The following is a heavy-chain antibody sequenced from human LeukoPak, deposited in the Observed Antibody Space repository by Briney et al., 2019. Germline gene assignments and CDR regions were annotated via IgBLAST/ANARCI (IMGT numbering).Heavy chain of an antibody. D-gene: IGHD3-16*01. J-gene: IGHJ4*02. V-gene: IGHV1-69*04. Sequence: ASVTVSCKASGGTFSSYAISWVRQAPGQGLEWMGRIIPIFGIANYAQKFQGRVTITADKSTSTAYMELSSLRSEDTAVYYCARVERGATDYWGQGTLVTVSS. CDR2: IIPIFGIA. CDR3: ARVERGATDY. CDR1: GGTFSSYA.